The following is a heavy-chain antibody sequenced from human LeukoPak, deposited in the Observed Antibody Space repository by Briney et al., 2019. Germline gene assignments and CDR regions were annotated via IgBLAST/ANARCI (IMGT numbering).Heavy chain of an antibody. V-gene: IGHV3-23*01. CDR1: GFTFSDYW. D-gene: IGHD2-8*02. J-gene: IGHJ4*02. CDR2: ISGSGGGT. CDR3: ARDLSTGFDY. Sequence: GGSLRLSCAASGFTFSDYWMSWVRQAPGKGLEWVSAISGSGGGTYYADSVKGRFTISRDNSKNMLYLQMNSLRAEDTAVYYCARDLSTGFDYWGQGTLVTVSS.